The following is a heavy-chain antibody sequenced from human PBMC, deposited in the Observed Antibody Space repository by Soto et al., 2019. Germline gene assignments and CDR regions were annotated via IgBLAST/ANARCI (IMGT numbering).Heavy chain of an antibody. CDR3: ARMRAYAFDY. CDR1: GFTLRSYG. J-gene: IGHJ4*02. Sequence: QVHLVESGGGVVQPGNSLRLSCSASGFTLRSYGMHWVRQAPGKGLEWVAVWSYDEVNKNYVDSVKGRFTISRDNSKTTLYLQMNSLRAEDTAVYFCARMRAYAFDYWGQGTLVTVSS. D-gene: IGHD4-17*01. CDR2: WSYDEVNK. V-gene: IGHV3-30*03.